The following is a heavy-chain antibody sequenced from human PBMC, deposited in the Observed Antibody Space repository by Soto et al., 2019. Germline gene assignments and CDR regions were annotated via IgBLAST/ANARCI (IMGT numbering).Heavy chain of an antibody. CDR2: IIPIFGTA. Sequence: VKVSCKASGYTFNTYAISWVRQAPGQGLEWMGGIIPIFGTANYAQKFQGRVTITADESTSTAYMELSSLRSEDTAVYYCARVVDCSSTSCYSDYYYYYGMDVWGQGTTVTVSS. J-gene: IGHJ6*02. CDR3: ARVVDCSSTSCYSDYYYYYGMDV. D-gene: IGHD2-2*01. CDR1: GYTFNTYA. V-gene: IGHV1-69*13.